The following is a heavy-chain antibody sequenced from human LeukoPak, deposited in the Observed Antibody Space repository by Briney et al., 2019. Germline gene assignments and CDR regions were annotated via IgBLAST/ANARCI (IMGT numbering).Heavy chain of an antibody. D-gene: IGHD1-20*01. Sequence: QPGGSLRLSCSVSGFTFSIYAMHWVRQAPGKGLEYVSAISSNGGSTYYADSVKGRFTISRDNSKNTLYLQMSSLRAEDTAVYYCVKGGGNNWNPPGIDYWGQGTLVTVSS. V-gene: IGHV3-64D*09. CDR2: ISSNGGST. CDR3: VKGGGNNWNPPGIDY. CDR1: GFTFSIYA. J-gene: IGHJ4*02.